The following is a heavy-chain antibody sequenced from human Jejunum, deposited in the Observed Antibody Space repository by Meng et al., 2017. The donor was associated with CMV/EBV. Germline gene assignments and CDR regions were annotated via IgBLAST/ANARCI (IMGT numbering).Heavy chain of an antibody. Sequence: FSSSAVTWVRQAPGKGLEWVSVISGSGGDKNNADSVKGRFTISRDNSKNTLYLQIPSLRAEDTAVYYCAKESGQYQMRSYYGLDVWGQGTTVTVSS. V-gene: IGHV3-23*01. J-gene: IGHJ6*02. CDR2: ISGSGGDK. CDR1: FSSSA. CDR3: AKESGQYQMRSYYGLDV. D-gene: IGHD2-2*01.